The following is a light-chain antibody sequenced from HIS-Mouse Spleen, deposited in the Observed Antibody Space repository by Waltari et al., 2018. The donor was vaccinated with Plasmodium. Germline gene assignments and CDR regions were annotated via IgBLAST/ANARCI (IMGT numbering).Light chain of an antibody. V-gene: IGLV3-1*01. CDR1: KLGDKY. J-gene: IGLJ2*01. CDR2: QDS. CDR3: QAWDSSTVV. Sequence: SSELTQPPSVSVSPGQTASITCPGAKLGDKYACWSQQKPGQSPVLVIYQDSKRPSGIPERFSGSNSGNTATLTISGTQAMDEADYYCQAWDSSTVVFGGGTKLTVL.